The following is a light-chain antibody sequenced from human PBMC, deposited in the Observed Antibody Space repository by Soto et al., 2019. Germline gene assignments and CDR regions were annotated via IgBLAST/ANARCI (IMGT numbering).Light chain of an antibody. V-gene: IGKV3-15*01. CDR2: GAS. Sequence: EIVMTQSPATLSVSPGERVTLSCRASESLSTYLAWYQQKPGQAPRLHIYGASTKATGIPARFSGSRSATDFTLTISSLQSEDFAVYYCQSYNDWPFTFGQGTKLEI. CDR1: ESLSTY. CDR3: QSYNDWPFT. J-gene: IGKJ2*01.